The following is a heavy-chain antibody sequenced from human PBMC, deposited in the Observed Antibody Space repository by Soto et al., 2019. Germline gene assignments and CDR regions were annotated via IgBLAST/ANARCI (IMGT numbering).Heavy chain of an antibody. Sequence: GASVKVSCKVSGYTLTELSMHWVRQAPGKGLEWMGGFDPEDGETIYAQKFQGRVTMTEDTSTDTAYMELSSLRSQDTALYYCATARGSYYIWFDPWGQGTLVTVSS. CDR3: ATARGSYYIWFDP. CDR2: FDPEDGET. J-gene: IGHJ5*02. CDR1: GYTLTELS. D-gene: IGHD1-26*01. V-gene: IGHV1-24*01.